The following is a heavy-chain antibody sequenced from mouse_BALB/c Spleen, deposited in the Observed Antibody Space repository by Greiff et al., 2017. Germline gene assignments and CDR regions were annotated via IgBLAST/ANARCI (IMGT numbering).Heavy chain of an antibody. CDR2: IWAGGST. Sequence: VQRVESGPGLVAPSQSLSITCTVSGFSLTSYGVHWVRQPPGKGLEWLGVIWAGGSTNYNSALMSRLSISKDNSKSQVFLKMNSLQTDDTAMYYCAREMPSGLYYAMDYWGQGTSVTVSS. CDR1: GFSLTSYG. V-gene: IGHV2-9*02. CDR3: AREMPSGLYYAMDY. J-gene: IGHJ4*01.